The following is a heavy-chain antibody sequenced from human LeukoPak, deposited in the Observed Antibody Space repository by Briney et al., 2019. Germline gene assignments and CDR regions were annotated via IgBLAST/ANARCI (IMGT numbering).Heavy chain of an antibody. CDR1: GGTFSSYA. Sequence: SVKVSCKASGGTFSSYAISWVRQAPGQGLVWMGGIIPIFGTANYAQKFQGRVTITADESTSTAYMELSSLRSEDTAVYYCARDLYEYSSSSAPEPWGQGTLVTVSS. J-gene: IGHJ5*02. CDR3: ARDLYEYSSSSAPEP. V-gene: IGHV1-69*13. D-gene: IGHD6-6*01. CDR2: IIPIFGTA.